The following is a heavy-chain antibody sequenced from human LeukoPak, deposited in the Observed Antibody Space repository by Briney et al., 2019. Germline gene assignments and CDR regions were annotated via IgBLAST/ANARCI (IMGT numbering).Heavy chain of an antibody. CDR3: ARTDITMVRVLNPQPYYYYYMDV. CDR1: GGTFSSYA. J-gene: IGHJ6*03. Sequence: VASVKVSCKASGGTFSSYAISWVRQAPGQGLEWMGGIIPIFGTANYAQKFQGRVTITADESTSTAYMELSSLRSEDTAVYYCARTDITMVRVLNPQPYYYYYMDVWGKGTTVTVSS. D-gene: IGHD3-10*01. V-gene: IGHV1-69*13. CDR2: IIPIFGTA.